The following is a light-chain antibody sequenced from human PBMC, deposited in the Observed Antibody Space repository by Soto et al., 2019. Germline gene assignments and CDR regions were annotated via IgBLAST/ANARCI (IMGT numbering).Light chain of an antibody. CDR3: QQYFGTPYT. V-gene: IGKV4-1*01. J-gene: IGKJ2*01. CDR1: QNVLYNSNNKNY. Sequence: DIVMTQSQDSLAVSLGERATFNCKSSQNVLYNSNNKNYLAWYQQRPGQPPKLLISWASTRESGVPDRFSGSGSGTDFTLPISTQQAEDVAVYYCQQYFGTPYTFGQGTKLEIK. CDR2: WAS.